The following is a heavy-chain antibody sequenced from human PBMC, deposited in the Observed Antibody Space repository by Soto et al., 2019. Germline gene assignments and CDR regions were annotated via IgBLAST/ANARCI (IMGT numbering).Heavy chain of an antibody. CDR3: ARDFGLGYGSGAYYYGMDV. D-gene: IGHD3-10*01. J-gene: IGHJ6*02. Sequence: TLSLTCTVSGGPISSGGYYWSWIRQHPGKGLEWIGYIYYSGSTYYNPSLKSRVTISVDTSKNQFSLKLSSVTAADTAVYYCARDFGLGYGSGAYYYGMDVWGQGTTVTVSS. CDR2: IYYSGST. CDR1: GGPISSGGYY. V-gene: IGHV4-31*03.